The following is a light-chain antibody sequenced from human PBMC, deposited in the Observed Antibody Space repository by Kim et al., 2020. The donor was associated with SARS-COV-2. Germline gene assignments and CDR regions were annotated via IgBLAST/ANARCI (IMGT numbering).Light chain of an antibody. CDR1: KLGNKY. V-gene: IGLV3-1*01. J-gene: IGLJ2*01. Sequence: LSPGQTASITCSGDKLGNKYASWYQQKPGQSPLLVIYQDNRRPSGIPERFSGSNSGNTATLTISGTQAIDEAAYYCQAWHSSTVVFGGGTQLTVL. CDR2: QDN. CDR3: QAWHSSTVV.